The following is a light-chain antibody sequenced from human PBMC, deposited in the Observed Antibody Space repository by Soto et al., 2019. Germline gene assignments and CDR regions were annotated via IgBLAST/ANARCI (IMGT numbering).Light chain of an antibody. CDR1: SSDIGDYNY. CDR3: SSYTSTTSLVV. J-gene: IGLJ3*02. CDR2: DVS. V-gene: IGLV2-14*01. Sequence: QSALTKPASVSGSPGQSITISCTGTSSDIGDYNYVSWYQQHPGKVPKLVIYDVSHRPSGVSNRFSGSKSGNTASLTISGLQAEDEADYYCSSYTSTTSLVVFGGGTKVTVL.